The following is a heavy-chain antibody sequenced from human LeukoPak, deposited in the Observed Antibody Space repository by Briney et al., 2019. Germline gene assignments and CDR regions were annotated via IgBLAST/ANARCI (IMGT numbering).Heavy chain of an antibody. J-gene: IGHJ4*02. V-gene: IGHV4-34*01. Sequence: PSETLSLTCAVYGGSFSGYYWSWIRQPPGKGLEWIGEINHSGSTNYNPSLKSRVTISVDTSKNQFSLKLSSVTAADTAVYYCARVPRRGYDYFSIDYWGQGTLVTVSS. D-gene: IGHD5-12*01. CDR3: ARVPRRGYDYFSIDY. CDR1: GGSFSGYY. CDR2: INHSGST.